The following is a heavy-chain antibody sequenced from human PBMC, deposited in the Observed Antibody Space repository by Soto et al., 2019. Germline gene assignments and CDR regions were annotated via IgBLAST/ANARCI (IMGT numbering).Heavy chain of an antibody. Sequence: SETLSLTCTDSGGSINTFYWSWVRQPAGKGLEWIGRIFSSGSTSFNPSLESRVAMSVDTSKNHFSLNLSSVTAADMAVYYCAREGSYSAYNFAHGIQLWSFDFWGQGALVTVS. J-gene: IGHJ4*02. D-gene: IGHD5-12*01. CDR2: IFSSGST. CDR3: AREGSYSAYNFAHGIQLWSFDF. V-gene: IGHV4-4*07. CDR1: GGSINTFY.